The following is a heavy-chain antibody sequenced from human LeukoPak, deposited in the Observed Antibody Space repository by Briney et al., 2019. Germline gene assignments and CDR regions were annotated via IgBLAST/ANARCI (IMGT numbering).Heavy chain of an antibody. Sequence: GASVKVSCKASRATFSNYAISWVRQAPGQGLEWMGGIISIFGTTNYAQKFQGRVTISADKSTSTAYMELSSLRSEDTAVYYCARETTTVTTFDLWGRGTLVTVSS. CDR1: RATFSNYA. V-gene: IGHV1-69*06. CDR3: ARETTTVTTFDL. D-gene: IGHD4-17*01. J-gene: IGHJ2*01. CDR2: IISIFGTT.